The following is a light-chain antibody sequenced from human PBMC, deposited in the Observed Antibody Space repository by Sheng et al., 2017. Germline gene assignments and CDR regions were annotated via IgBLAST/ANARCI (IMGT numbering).Light chain of an antibody. CDR2: NNN. J-gene: IGLJ1*01. CDR3: AAWDDSLKGSV. V-gene: IGLV1-44*01. CDR1: TSNIGSNT. Sequence: QSVLTQPPSASGTPGQRVTVSCSGSTSNIGSNTVNWYQQLPGTAPKLLIYNNNQRPSGVPDRFSGSKSGTSVSLAISGLQSEDEADYYCAAWDDSLKGSVFGTGTKVTVL.